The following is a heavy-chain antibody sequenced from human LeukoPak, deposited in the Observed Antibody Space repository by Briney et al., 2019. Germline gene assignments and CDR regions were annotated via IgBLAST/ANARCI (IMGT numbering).Heavy chain of an antibody. CDR3: ARGTSSGWSYFDY. CDR2: ISSSSSYI. CDR1: GFTFSSYS. D-gene: IGHD6-19*01. J-gene: IGHJ4*02. V-gene: IGHV3-21*01. Sequence: GSLRLSCAASGFTFSSYSMNWVRQAPGKGLEWVSSISSSSSYIYYADSVKGRFTISRDNAKNSLYLQMNSLRAEDTAVYYCARGTSSGWSYFDYWGQGTLVTVSS.